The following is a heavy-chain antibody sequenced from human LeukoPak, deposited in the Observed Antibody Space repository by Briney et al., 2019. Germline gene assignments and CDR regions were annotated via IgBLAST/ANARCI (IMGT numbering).Heavy chain of an antibody. V-gene: IGHV4-39*07. D-gene: IGHD3-3*01. CDR1: GGSISSSSYY. J-gene: IGHJ5*02. CDR3: ARAIDALKGSPDFWSGYRYWFDP. Sequence: PSETLSLTCTVSGGSISSSSYYWGWIRQPPGKGLEWIGSIYYSGSTYYNPSLKSRVTISVDTSKNQFSLKLSSVTAADTAVYYCARAIDALKGSPDFWSGYRYWFDPWGQGTLVTVSS. CDR2: IYYSGST.